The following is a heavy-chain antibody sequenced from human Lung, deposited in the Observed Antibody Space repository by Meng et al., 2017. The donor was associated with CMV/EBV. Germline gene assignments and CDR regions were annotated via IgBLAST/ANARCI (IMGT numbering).Heavy chain of an antibody. CDR2: ISAFNGGT. CDR1: GYTFTSYG. Sequence: SCKTSGYTFTSYGISRVRQAPGQGLEWMGWISAFNGGTIYAEKVQGRVTMTTDTSTTTAYMELRSLRSDDTAMYYCVRDRYSNIDYWGQGTLVTVSS. D-gene: IGHD4-11*01. J-gene: IGHJ4*02. CDR3: VRDRYSNIDY. V-gene: IGHV1-18*01.